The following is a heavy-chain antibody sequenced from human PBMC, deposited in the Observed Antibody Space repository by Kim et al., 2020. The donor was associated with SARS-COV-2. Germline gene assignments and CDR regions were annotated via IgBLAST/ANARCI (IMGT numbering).Heavy chain of an antibody. Sequence: SVKVSCKASGSTFSSYAISWVRQAPGQGLEWMGGIIPIFGTANYAQKFQGRVTITADESTSTAYMELSSLRSEDTGVYYCARAPHYDILTGYPPYYYYGMGVWGQGTTVAVSS. J-gene: IGHJ6*02. V-gene: IGHV1-69*13. CDR2: IIPIFGTA. D-gene: IGHD3-9*01. CDR1: GSTFSSYA. CDR3: ARAPHYDILTGYPPYYYYGMGV.